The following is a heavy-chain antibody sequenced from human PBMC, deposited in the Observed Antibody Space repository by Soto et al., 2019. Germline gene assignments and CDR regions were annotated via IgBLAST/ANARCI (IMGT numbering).Heavy chain of an antibody. CDR1: GGSISSYY. CDR2: IYYSGST. D-gene: IGHD2-2*01. CDR3: ARGAGCSSTSCYSSFDY. Sequence: SETLSLTCTVSGGSISSYYWSWIRQPPGKGLEWIGYIYYSGSTNYNPSLKSRVTISVDTSKNQFSLKLSSVTAADTAVYYCARGAGCSSTSCYSSFDYWGQGTLVTVSS. V-gene: IGHV4-59*01. J-gene: IGHJ4*02.